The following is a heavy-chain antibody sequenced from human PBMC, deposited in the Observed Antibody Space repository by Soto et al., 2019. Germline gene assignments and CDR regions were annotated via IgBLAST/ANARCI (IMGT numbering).Heavy chain of an antibody. CDR3: ARERSGELSY. Sequence: QVQLVESGGGVVQPGRSLRLSCAASGFTFSSYGMHWVSQAPGKGLEWVAVIWYDGSNKYYADSVKGRFTISRDNSKNTLYLQMNSLRAEDTAVYYCARERSGELSYWGQGTLVTVSS. D-gene: IGHD3-16*02. J-gene: IGHJ4*02. CDR1: GFTFSSYG. V-gene: IGHV3-33*01. CDR2: IWYDGSNK.